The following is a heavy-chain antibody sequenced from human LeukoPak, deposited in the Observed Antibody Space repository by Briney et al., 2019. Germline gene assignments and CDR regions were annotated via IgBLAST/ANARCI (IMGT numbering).Heavy chain of an antibody. J-gene: IGHJ4*02. CDR3: ARTLGY. CDR1: GGSFSGYY. CDR2: INHSGST. V-gene: IGHV4-34*01. Sequence: SETLSLTCAVYGGSFSGYYWSGIRQPPGKGLEWIGEINHSGSTNYNPSLKSRVTISVDTSKNQFSLKLSSVTAADTAVYYCARTLGYWGQGTLVTVSS. D-gene: IGHD3-16*01.